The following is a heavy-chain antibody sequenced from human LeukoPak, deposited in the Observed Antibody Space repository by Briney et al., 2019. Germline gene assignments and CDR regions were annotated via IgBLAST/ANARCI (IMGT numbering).Heavy chain of an antibody. Sequence: SETLSLTCTVSGGSISSSSYYWGWIRQPPGKGLEWIGSIYYSGSTYYNPSLKSRVTISVDTSKNQFSLKLSSVTAADTAVYYCAREYSYGSWGFDYWGQGTLVTVSS. CDR1: GGSISSSSYY. V-gene: IGHV4-39*07. J-gene: IGHJ4*02. CDR2: IYYSGST. D-gene: IGHD5-18*01. CDR3: AREYSYGSWGFDY.